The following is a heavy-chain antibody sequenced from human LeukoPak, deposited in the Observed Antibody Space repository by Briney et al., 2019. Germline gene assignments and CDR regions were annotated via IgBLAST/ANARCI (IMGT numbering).Heavy chain of an antibody. CDR2: ISGSGGST. CDR1: GFTFSSYA. D-gene: IGHD3-16*02. V-gene: IGHV3-23*01. CDR3: AKVSARLDLFDY. J-gene: IGHJ4*02. Sequence: GGSLRLSCAASGFTFSSYAMSWVRQAPGKGLKWVSAISGSGGSTYYADSVKGRFTISRDNSKNTLYLQMNSLRAEDAAVYYCAKVSARLDLFDYWGQGTLVTVSS.